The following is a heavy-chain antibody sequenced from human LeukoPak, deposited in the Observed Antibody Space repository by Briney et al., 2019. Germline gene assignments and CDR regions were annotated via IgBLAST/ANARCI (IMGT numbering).Heavy chain of an antibody. V-gene: IGHV3-30*04. CDR2: ISYDGSNK. CDR3: AKATYYYDSSGYRGGYFDY. D-gene: IGHD3-22*01. CDR1: GFTFSIYA. Sequence: PGGSLRLSCAASGFTFSIYAMHWVRQAPGKGLEWVAVISYDGSNKYYADSVKGRFTISRDNSKNTLYLQMNSLRAEDTAVYYCAKATYYYDSSGYRGGYFDYWGQGTLVTVSS. J-gene: IGHJ4*02.